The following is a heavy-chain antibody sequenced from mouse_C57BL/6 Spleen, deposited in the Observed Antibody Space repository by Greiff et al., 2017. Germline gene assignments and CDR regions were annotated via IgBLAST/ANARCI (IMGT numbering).Heavy chain of an antibody. J-gene: IGHJ1*03. CDR3: TTYYSNSWYFDV. CDR2: IDPGTGGT. D-gene: IGHD2-5*01. V-gene: IGHV1-15*01. Sequence: VQLQQSGAELVRPGASVTLSCKASGYTFTDYEMHWVKQTPVHGLEWIGAIDPGTGGTAYNQKFKGKAILTADKSSSTAYMELRSLTSEDSAVYYCTTYYSNSWYFDVWGTGTTVTVSS. CDR1: GYTFTDYE.